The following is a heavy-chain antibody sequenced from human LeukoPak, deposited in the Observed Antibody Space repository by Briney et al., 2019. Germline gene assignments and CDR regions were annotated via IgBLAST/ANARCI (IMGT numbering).Heavy chain of an antibody. V-gene: IGHV1-69*13. J-gene: IGHJ4*02. Sequence: SVTVSCKASGGTFSSYAISWVRHPPGQGHERMGGVIPIFGTANYAQKFQGSVTITADESPSTAYMELSSLGSEDTAGDYCARGGLVYGSGYYFDYWGQGTLVTVSS. D-gene: IGHD3-10*01. CDR1: GGTFSSYA. CDR2: VIPIFGTA. CDR3: ARGGLVYGSGYYFDY.